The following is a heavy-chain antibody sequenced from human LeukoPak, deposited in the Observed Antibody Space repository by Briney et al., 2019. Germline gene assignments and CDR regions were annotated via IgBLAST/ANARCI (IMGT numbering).Heavy chain of an antibody. CDR3: ARDLGYCSNTSCYTWFDP. CDR1: GYTFTGYY. Sequence: ASVTVSCKASGYTFTGYYMHWVRQAPGQGLEWMGWINPNSGGTNYAQKFQGRVTMTRDTSISTAYMELSRLRSDDTAVYYCARDLGYCSNTSCYTWFDPWGQGTLVTVSS. CDR2: INPNSGGT. D-gene: IGHD2-2*02. V-gene: IGHV1-2*02. J-gene: IGHJ5*02.